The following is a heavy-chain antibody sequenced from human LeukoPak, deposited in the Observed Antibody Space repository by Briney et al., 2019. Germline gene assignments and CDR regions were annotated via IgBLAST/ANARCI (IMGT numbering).Heavy chain of an antibody. V-gene: IGHV4-34*01. CDR3: ARAIRGVMIVYYYYSLDV. Sequence: SETLSLTCAVYGGSFSGYYCSWIRQPPGKGLEWIGEINHGGSTNYNPSLKGRVTISVDTSKKQFSLKLSSVTAADTAVYYCARAIRGVMIVYYYYSLDVWGQGNTVTVSS. D-gene: IGHD3-10*01. J-gene: IGHJ6*02. CDR2: INHGGST. CDR1: GGSFSGYY.